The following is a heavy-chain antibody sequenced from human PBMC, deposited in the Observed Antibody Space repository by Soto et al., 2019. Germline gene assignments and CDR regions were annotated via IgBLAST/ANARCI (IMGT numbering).Heavy chain of an antibody. V-gene: IGHV4-34*01. J-gene: IGHJ5*02. Sequence: SETLSLTCAADGGSFSAYYWSWIRQPPGKGLEWIGEIDHSGSTKYNPSLKSLVTISVDTSNNQVSLELSPVTAADTAVYYCARTESRSWYAGHLFDPGGLGTLVTVSS. CDR2: IDHSGST. CDR3: ARTESRSWYAGHLFDP. CDR1: GGSFSAYY. D-gene: IGHD6-13*01.